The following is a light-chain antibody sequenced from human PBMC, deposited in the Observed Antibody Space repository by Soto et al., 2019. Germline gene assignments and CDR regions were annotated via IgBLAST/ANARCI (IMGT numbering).Light chain of an antibody. J-gene: IGKJ4*01. CDR2: AAS. Sequence: DIQMTQSPSSLSASVGDRVTITCRASQSISSYLNWYQQKPGKAPKLLIYAASSLKSGVPSRFSGSGSGTDFTLTISSLQPEDFETYYCQQSYSTPLTFGGGTKVEIK. CDR3: QQSYSTPLT. CDR1: QSISSY. V-gene: IGKV1-39*01.